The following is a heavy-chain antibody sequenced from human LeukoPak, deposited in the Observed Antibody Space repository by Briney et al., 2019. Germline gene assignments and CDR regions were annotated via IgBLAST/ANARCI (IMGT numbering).Heavy chain of an antibody. J-gene: IGHJ4*02. CDR1: GFTFSTYS. V-gene: IGHV3-48*01. CDR3: AREDYFDN. Sequence: PGGSLRLSCAASGFTFSTYSMNWVRQAPGKGLECVSYISSSSRTIYYADSVKGRFTISRDNAKNSLYLQMNSLRAEDTAVYYCAREDYFDNWGQGTLVTVSS. CDR2: ISSSSRTI.